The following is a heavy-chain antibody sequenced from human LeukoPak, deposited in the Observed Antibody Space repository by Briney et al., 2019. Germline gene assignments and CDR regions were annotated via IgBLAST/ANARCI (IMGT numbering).Heavy chain of an antibody. J-gene: IGHJ4*02. CDR2: IYSGGST. CDR1: GVTFSSNY. V-gene: IGHV3-66*01. CDR3: ARAAPSGYFHY. D-gene: IGHD2-15*01. Sequence: PGGSLXXSXAASGVTFSSNYMSWVRQAPGKGLEWVSVIYSGGSTYYADSVKGRFTISRDNSKNTLYLQMNSLRAEDTAVYYCARAAPSGYFHYWGQGTLVTVSS.